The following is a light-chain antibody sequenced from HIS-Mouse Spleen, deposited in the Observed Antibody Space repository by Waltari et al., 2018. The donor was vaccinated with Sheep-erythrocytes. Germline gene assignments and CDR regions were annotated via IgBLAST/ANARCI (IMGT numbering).Light chain of an antibody. J-gene: IGLJ1*01. V-gene: IGLV3-10*01. CDR3: YSTDSSGNHRV. CDR1: ALPKKY. Sequence: SYELTQPPSVSVSPGQTARITFSGDALPKKYAYWYQQKSGQAPVLVIYEDSKRSSGFPERFSGASSGTMATLTISGAQVEDEADYYCYSTDSSGNHRVFGTGTKVTVL. CDR2: EDS.